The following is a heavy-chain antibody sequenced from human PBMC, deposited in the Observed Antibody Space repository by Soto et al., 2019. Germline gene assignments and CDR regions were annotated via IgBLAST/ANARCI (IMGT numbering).Heavy chain of an antibody. CDR2: ISWNSADI. CDR3: AKECGREWLRSLDL. CDR1: GFTFDDFA. Sequence: EVKLEESGGGLVQPGRSLRLSCAASGFTFDDFAMHWVRQAPGKGLEWVSGISWNSADIVYADSVKGRFTISRDNAKNSLYLQLNSLRVEDTAFYYCAKECGREWLRSLDLRGQGTLVTVSS. V-gene: IGHV3-9*01. D-gene: IGHD3-3*01. J-gene: IGHJ5*02.